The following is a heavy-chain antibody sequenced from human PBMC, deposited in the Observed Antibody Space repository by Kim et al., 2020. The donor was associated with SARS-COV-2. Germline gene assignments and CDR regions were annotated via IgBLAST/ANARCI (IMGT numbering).Heavy chain of an antibody. V-gene: IGHV3-43D*03. CDR3: AKDDRILVGGSGRGYYYYYGMDV. J-gene: IGHJ6*02. D-gene: IGHD3-10*01. CDR2: ISWDGGST. Sequence: GGSLRLSCAASGFTFDDYAMHWVRQAPGKGLEWVSLISWDGGSTYYADSVKGRFTISRDNSKNSLYLQMNSLRAEDTALYYCAKDDRILVGGSGRGYYYYYGMDVWGQGTTVTVSS. CDR1: GFTFDDYA.